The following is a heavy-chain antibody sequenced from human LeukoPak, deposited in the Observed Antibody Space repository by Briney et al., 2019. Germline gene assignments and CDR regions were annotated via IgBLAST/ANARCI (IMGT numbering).Heavy chain of an antibody. Sequence: GASVKVSCKASGYTFTGYYMHWVRQAPGQGLEWMGWINPNSGGTNYAQKFQGRVTMTRDTSISTAYMELSRLRSDDTAVYYCARGVTARGFYYYMDVWGKGTTLTISS. CDR2: INPNSGGT. D-gene: IGHD2-21*02. J-gene: IGHJ6*03. CDR1: GYTFTGYY. V-gene: IGHV1-2*02. CDR3: ARGVTARGFYYYMDV.